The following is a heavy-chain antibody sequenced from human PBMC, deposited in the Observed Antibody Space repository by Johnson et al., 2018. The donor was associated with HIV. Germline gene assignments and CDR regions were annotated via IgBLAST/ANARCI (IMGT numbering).Heavy chain of an antibody. CDR3: APRGRVGGSYGDAFDI. D-gene: IGHD3-10*01. CDR1: GFSISDYY. CDR2: IGRSGTTI. Sequence: VQLVESGGGLVKPGGSLRLSCAASGFSISDYYMSWIRQAPGKGLEWISYIGRSGTTIYYADSVKGRFTISRDNTKNSLYLQMNSLRAEDTAVYYCAPRGRVGGSYGDAFDIWGQGTMVTVSS. J-gene: IGHJ3*02. V-gene: IGHV3-11*04.